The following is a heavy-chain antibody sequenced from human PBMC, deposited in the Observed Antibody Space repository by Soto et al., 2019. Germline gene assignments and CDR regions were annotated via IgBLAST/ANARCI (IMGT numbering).Heavy chain of an antibody. J-gene: IGHJ4*02. D-gene: IGHD3-3*01. V-gene: IGHV3-66*01. CDR1: GFTVSNFY. Sequence: EVQLVESGGGLVQPGGSLRLCCAASGFTVSNFYMTWVRQAPGKGLEWVSVISSGGSTYYADSVKGRFTISRDNSKNTLYLEMNSLRAGDTAVYYCARDTFGGAYDFWHGGQGTLVTVSS. CDR2: ISSGGST. CDR3: ARDTFGGAYDFWH.